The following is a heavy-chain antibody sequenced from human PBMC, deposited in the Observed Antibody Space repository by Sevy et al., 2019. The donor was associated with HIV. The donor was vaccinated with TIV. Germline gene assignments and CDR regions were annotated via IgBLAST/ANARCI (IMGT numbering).Heavy chain of an antibody. CDR3: AKLYYFDAGGYFTGSN. J-gene: IGHJ4*01. Sequence: GESLKISCKGSGYSFPSYWIGWVRQMPGKGLEWMGIIYPADSDTRYSPSFQGQVTISADKSISTAYLQWSSLRASDTAIYYCAKLYYFDAGGYFTGSNWGHGTLVTVSS. CDR2: IYPADSDT. V-gene: IGHV5-51*01. D-gene: IGHD3-22*01. CDR1: GYSFPSYW.